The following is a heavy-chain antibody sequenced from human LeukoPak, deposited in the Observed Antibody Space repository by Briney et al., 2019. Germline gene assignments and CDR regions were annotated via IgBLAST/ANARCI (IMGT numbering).Heavy chain of an antibody. CDR2: ISSSGSTV. CDR3: SLLAVASPQDY. D-gene: IGHD6-19*01. CDR1: GFSFSTYE. Sequence: PGGSLRLSCAASGFSFSTYEMHWVRQAPGKGLEWVSDISSSGSTVYYADSVKGRFTTSRDNVNNYLYLQMQSLRAEDTAVYYCSLLAVASPQDYWGQGTLVTVSS. J-gene: IGHJ4*02. V-gene: IGHV3-48*03.